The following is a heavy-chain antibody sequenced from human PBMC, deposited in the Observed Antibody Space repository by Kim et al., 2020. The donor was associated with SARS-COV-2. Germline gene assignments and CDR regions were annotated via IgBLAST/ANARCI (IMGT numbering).Heavy chain of an antibody. V-gene: IGHV4-39*01. CDR1: GGYINSNTYF. CDR3: ANTGGQGSFYGMDV. CDR2: VFYGGST. J-gene: IGHJ6*02. Sequence: SETLSLTCTVSGGYINSNTYFWVWIRQPPGKGLEWIGSVFYGGSTYYNPSLKSRVTVSVDTSKSQFFLKLTSVTAADTAIYYCANTGGQGSFYGMDVWGQGTSVTVSS. D-gene: IGHD6-13*01.